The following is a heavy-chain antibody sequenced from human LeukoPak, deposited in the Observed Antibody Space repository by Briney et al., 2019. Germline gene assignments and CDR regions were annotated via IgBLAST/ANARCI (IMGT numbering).Heavy chain of an antibody. CDR2: IYYSGST. J-gene: IGHJ4*02. CDR3: ARLLTSYYDSSGYYYSVYYFDY. CDR1: GGSFSGYY. V-gene: IGHV4-34*01. Sequence: SETLSLTCAVYGGSFSGYYWSWIRQPPGKGLEWIGSIYYSGSTYYNPSLKSRVTISVDTSKNQFSLKLSSVTAADTAVYYCARLLTSYYDSSGYYYSVYYFDYWGQGTLVTVSS. D-gene: IGHD3-22*01.